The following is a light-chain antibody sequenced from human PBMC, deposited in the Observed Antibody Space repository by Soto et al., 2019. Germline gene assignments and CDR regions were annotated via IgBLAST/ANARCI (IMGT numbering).Light chain of an antibody. CDR1: QSVTNS. V-gene: IGKV3-11*01. J-gene: IGKJ4*01. CDR2: DAS. Sequence: VLTQSPATLSLSPGERATLSCRASQSVTNSLAWYQQKPGQAPRLPVYDASNMATGIPTRFSGSGSGTDFTHSISNLEPEDFAVYYCHHHISWPLTFGGGTKVDIK. CDR3: HHHISWPLT.